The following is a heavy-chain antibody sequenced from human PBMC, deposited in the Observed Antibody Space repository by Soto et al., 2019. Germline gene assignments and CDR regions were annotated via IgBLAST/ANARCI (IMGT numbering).Heavy chain of an antibody. CDR3: AGTPRRAAGAGTRKFDY. CDR1: GGSVSSGSYY. D-gene: IGHD6-19*01. J-gene: IGHJ4*02. V-gene: IGHV4-61*01. CDR2: IYYSGST. Sequence: PSETLSLTCTVSGGSVSSGSYYWSWIRQPPGKGLEWIGYIYYSGSTNYNPSLKSRVTISVDTSKNQFSLKLSSVTAADTAVYYCAGTPRRAAGAGTRKFDYWGQGTLVTVSS.